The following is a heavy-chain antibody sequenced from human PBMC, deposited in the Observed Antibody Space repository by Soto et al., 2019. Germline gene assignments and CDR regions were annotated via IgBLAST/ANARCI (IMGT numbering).Heavy chain of an antibody. CDR2: INPNSGGT. CDR3: ARMILGFEWELPGRDVRDY. V-gene: IGHV1-2*02. J-gene: IGHJ4*02. D-gene: IGHD1-26*01. CDR1: GYTFTGYY. Sequence: ASVKVSCKASGYTFTGYYMHWVRQAPGQGLEWMGWINPNSGGTNYAQKFQGRVTMIRDTSISTAYMELSRLRSDDTAVYYCARMILGFEWELPGRDVRDYWGQGTLVTVSS.